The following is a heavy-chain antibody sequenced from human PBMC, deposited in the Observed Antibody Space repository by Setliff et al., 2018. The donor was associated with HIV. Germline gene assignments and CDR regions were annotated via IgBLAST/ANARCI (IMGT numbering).Heavy chain of an antibody. J-gene: IGHJ4*02. CDR1: GDSITRGGYY. CDR2: INNSGRI. CDR3: ARDLREVGGGSYADY. D-gene: IGHD1-26*01. V-gene: IGHV4-31*11. Sequence: NPSETLSLTCAVSGDSITRGGYYWSWIRQFAGKGLEWIAYINNSGRIYYNPSLKSRVTISVDTSKNQFSLKLSSVTAADTAVYYCARDLREVGGGSYADYWGQGTLVTVSS.